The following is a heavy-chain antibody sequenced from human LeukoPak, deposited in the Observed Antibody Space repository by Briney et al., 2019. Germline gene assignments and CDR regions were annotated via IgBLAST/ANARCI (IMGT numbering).Heavy chain of an antibody. CDR3: AKPRGGDSWAFDI. CDR1: GFTFSTYG. CDR2: VSYDGSDK. D-gene: IGHD2-21*02. Sequence: GGSLRLSCEASGFTFSTYGMHWVRQAPGKGLEWVAGVSYDGSDKYYPDSVKGRFSISRDNSKDTLYLQMNSLRPDDTAVYYCAKPRGGDSWAFDIWGHGTMVAVSS. J-gene: IGHJ3*02. V-gene: IGHV3-30*18.